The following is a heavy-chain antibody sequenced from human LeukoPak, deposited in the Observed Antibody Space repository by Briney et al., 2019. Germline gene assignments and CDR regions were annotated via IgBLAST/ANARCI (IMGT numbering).Heavy chain of an antibody. J-gene: IGHJ3*02. V-gene: IGHV3-30*18. CDR2: ISYDGSNK. Sequence: GGSLRLSCAASGFTFSSYGMHWVRQAPGKGLEWVAVISYDGSNKYYADSVKGRFTISRDNSKNTLYLQMNSLRAEDTAVYYCAKERYSSSWDVDAFDIWGQGTMVTVSS. CDR1: GFTFSSYG. CDR3: AKERYSSSWDVDAFDI. D-gene: IGHD6-13*01.